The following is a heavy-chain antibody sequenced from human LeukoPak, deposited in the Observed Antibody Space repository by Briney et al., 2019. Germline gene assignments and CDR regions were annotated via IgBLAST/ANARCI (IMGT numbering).Heavy chain of an antibody. CDR3: AKGSAASRPYYFDF. Sequence: GGSLRLSCAASGFTFWSYAMGWVRQAPGEGLEWISAIADVGVYTYHADSVKGRFTISRDNSKSTLDLQMNSLRVDDTAVYYCAKGSAASRPYYFDFWGQGTLVTVSS. V-gene: IGHV3-23*01. CDR1: GFTFWSYA. D-gene: IGHD6-6*01. CDR2: IADVGVYT. J-gene: IGHJ4*02.